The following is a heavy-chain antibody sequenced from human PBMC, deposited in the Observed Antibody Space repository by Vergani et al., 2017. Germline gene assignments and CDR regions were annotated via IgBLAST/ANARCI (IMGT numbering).Heavy chain of an antibody. J-gene: IGHJ5*02. CDR1: GFPFSRSS. D-gene: IGHD4-17*01. V-gene: IGHV3-21*04. CDR3: ARGDYGLLRFDP. CDR2: ISSSSSYI. Sequence: EGQGGEAGGGLVKPGGSLRLSCAASGFPFSRSSLTWVRQAPGKGLEWVSSISSSSSYIYYADSVKGRFTISRDNAKNSLYLQMNSLRAEDTAVYYCARGDYGLLRFDPWGQGTLVTVSS.